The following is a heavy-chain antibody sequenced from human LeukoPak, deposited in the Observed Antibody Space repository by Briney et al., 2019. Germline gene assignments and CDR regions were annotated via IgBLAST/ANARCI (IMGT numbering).Heavy chain of an antibody. Sequence: SQALSLTCVISGDSVSSNSVAWNWIRQSPSRGLEWLGRTYYRSKWYYDYAVSVKSRITINADKSKNQFSLQLNSVTPEDTAVYYCARSHSYGLYYFDYWGQGTLVTVSS. J-gene: IGHJ4*02. V-gene: IGHV6-1*01. D-gene: IGHD5-18*01. CDR1: GDSVSSNSVA. CDR2: TYYRSKWYY. CDR3: ARSHSYGLYYFDY.